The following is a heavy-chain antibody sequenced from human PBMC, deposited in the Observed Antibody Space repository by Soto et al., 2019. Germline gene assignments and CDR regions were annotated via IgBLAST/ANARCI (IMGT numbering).Heavy chain of an antibody. J-gene: IGHJ4*02. CDR2: VSGNGGST. V-gene: IGHV3-23*01. Sequence: TGGSLRLSCAASGFPFSSYAMTWVRQAPGKGLEWVSGVSGNGGSTYHADSVKGRFTISRDNSKNTLYLQMNSLRVEDTAVYYCAKDVTVVPAAGDYFHFWGQGTLVTVSS. CDR1: GFPFSSYA. CDR3: AKDVTVVPAAGDYFHF. D-gene: IGHD2-2*01.